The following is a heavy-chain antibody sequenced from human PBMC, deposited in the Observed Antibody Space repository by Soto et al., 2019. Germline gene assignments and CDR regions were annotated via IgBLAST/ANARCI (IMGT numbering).Heavy chain of an antibody. CDR1: GFTFSSYA. D-gene: IGHD6-19*01. CDR2: ISSNEGST. Sequence: EVQLVESGGGLVQPGESLRLSCAASGFTFSSYAMHWVRQAPGKGLEYVSAISSNEGSTYYANSVKGRFTISRDNSKNTLYLQMGSLRTEDMAVYYCARGGLYIAVAGRTFDYWGQGTLVTVSS. CDR3: ARGGLYIAVAGRTFDY. J-gene: IGHJ4*02. V-gene: IGHV3-64*01.